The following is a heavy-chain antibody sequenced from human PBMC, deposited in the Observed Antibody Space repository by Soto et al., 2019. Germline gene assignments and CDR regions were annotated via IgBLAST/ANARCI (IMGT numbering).Heavy chain of an antibody. CDR1: GGSFSGYY. J-gene: IGHJ6*02. CDR3: AREEVPQWFSKGYYGLDV. Sequence: KPSETLSLTCAVYGGSFSGYYWSWLRQPPGQALEWIGEINHSGSTTYNPSLTSRVTISVDTSKNQFSLRLSSVTAADTAVYYCAREEVPQWFSKGYYGLDVWGQGTTVTVSS. D-gene: IGHD2-8*01. CDR2: INHSGST. V-gene: IGHV4-34*01.